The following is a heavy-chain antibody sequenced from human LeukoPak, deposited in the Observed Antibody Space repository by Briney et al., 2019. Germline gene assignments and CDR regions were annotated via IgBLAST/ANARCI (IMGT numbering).Heavy chain of an antibody. V-gene: IGHV4-59*01. CDR1: GGAISSYY. CDR3: ARVSSLGWWFDY. CDR2: IYYSGST. Sequence: PSETLSLTCTVSGGAISSYYWSWIRQPPGKGLEWIGDIYYSGSTNYNPSLKSRVTISVDTSKNQFSLKLSSVTAADTAVYYCARVSSLGWWFDYWGQGTLVTVSS. D-gene: IGHD6-19*01. J-gene: IGHJ4*02.